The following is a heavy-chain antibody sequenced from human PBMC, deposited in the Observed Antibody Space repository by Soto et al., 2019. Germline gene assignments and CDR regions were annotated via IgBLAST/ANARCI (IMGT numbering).Heavy chain of an antibody. V-gene: IGHV3-21*01. CDR3: VRDGLDYYDTEKLYFDN. CDR2: ISSSAVYI. D-gene: IGHD3-22*01. Sequence: PGGSLRLSCAASGFNFITYSLSWVRQAPGKGLEWVASISSSAVYIDYADSVRGRFTISRDNANNSLYLQMNSLRAEDTATYYCVRDGLDYYDTEKLYFDNWGQGTLVTVSS. CDR1: GFNFITYS. J-gene: IGHJ4*02.